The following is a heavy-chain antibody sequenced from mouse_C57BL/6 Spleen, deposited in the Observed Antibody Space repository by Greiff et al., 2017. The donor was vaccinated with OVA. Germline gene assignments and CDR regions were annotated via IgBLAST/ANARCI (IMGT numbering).Heavy chain of an antibody. CDR1: GYTFTSYW. J-gene: IGHJ2*01. Sequence: VQLQHPGAELVKPGASVKLSCQASGYTFTSYWMQWVKQRPGQGLEWLGEIDPSDSYTNYNQKFKGKATFTVDPSSSTAYMQLSSLTSECSAVYYCARTKDSSGFDYWGQGTTLTVSS. D-gene: IGHD3-2*02. CDR2: IDPSDSYT. CDR3: ARTKDSSGFDY. V-gene: IGHV1-50*01.